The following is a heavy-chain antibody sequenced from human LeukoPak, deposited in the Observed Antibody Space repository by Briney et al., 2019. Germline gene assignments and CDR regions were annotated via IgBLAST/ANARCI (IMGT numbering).Heavy chain of an antibody. Sequence: GGSLRLSCAASGFTFSSYGMHWVRQAPGKGLEWVAFIRYDGSNKYYADSVKGRFTISRDNSKNTLFLQMNSLRAEDTAVYYCAGGGFGEAYYYYYYMDVWGKGTTVTVSS. CDR2: IRYDGSNK. D-gene: IGHD3-10*01. V-gene: IGHV3-30*02. J-gene: IGHJ6*03. CDR3: AGGGFGEAYYYYYYMDV. CDR1: GFTFSSYG.